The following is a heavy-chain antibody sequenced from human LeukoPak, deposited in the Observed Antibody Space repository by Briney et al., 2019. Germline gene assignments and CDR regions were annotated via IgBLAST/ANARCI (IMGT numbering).Heavy chain of an antibody. CDR2: ISSSGSTI. CDR1: GFTFSSYE. D-gene: IGHD6-6*01. V-gene: IGHV3-48*03. CDR3: AKDLQPTEYSSSSGLFDY. J-gene: IGHJ4*02. Sequence: PGGSLRLSCAASGFTFSSYEMNWVRQAPGKGLEWVSYISSSGSTIYYADSVKGRFTISRDNSKNTLYLQMNSLRAEDTAVYYCAKDLQPTEYSSSSGLFDYWGQGTLVTVSS.